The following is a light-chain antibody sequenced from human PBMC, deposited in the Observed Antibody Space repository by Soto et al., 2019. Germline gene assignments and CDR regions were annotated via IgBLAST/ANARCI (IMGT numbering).Light chain of an antibody. V-gene: IGKV3-20*01. J-gene: IGKJ1*01. CDR2: DAP. CDR3: QQFGTSPLWT. CDR1: RSFASSY. Sequence: EIVLTQSPATLSLSPGERATLSCRASRSFASSYLAWYQHKPGQAPRLLVYDAPTRATGVPARFSASGSGTEFTLTISSLQSEDSAVYYCQQFGTSPLWTFGQGTKVDIK.